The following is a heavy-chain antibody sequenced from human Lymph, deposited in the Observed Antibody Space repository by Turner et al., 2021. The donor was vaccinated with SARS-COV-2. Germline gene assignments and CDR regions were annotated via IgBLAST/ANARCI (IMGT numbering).Heavy chain of an antibody. V-gene: IGHV3-30-3*01. Sequence: QVQLVGSGGGVVQPGRSLSLSCAASGFTFSSYAMHWVRQAPGKGLEWVALISYDGSNKYYADSVKGRFTISRDNSKNTLYLQMNSLRAEDTAVYYCARDVGAALDYWGQGTLVTVSS. CDR1: GFTFSSYA. J-gene: IGHJ4*02. CDR2: ISYDGSNK. CDR3: ARDVGAALDY. D-gene: IGHD6-25*01.